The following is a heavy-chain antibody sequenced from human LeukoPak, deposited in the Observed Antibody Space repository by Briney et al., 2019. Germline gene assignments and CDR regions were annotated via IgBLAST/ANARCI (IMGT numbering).Heavy chain of an antibody. CDR1: GGSLSGYY. Sequence: SETLSLTCAVYGGSLSGYYWTWIRQTPGKGLEWIGEINYSGNTNYNRSLKSRVTISADTSKNQFSLKLSSVTAADTAVYYCARSPPRWWFDPWGQGTLVTVSS. CDR3: ARSPPRWWFDP. J-gene: IGHJ5*02. V-gene: IGHV4-34*01. CDR2: INYSGNT.